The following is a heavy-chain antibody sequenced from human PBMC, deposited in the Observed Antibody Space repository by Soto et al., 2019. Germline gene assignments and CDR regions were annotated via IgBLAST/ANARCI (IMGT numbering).Heavy chain of an antibody. CDR2: IYYSGST. V-gene: IGHV4-59*01. Sequence: PSETLSLTCTVSGGSISSYYWSWIRQPPGKGLEWIGYIYYSGSTNYNPSLKSRVTISVDTSKNQFSLKLSSVTAADTAVYYCARGPRIAAAGYFLRDKYYFDYWGQGTLVTVSS. D-gene: IGHD6-13*01. J-gene: IGHJ4*02. CDR3: ARGPRIAAAGYFLRDKYYFDY. CDR1: GGSISSYY.